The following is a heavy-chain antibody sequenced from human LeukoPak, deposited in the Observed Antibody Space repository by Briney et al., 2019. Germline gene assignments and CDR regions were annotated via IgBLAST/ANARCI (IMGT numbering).Heavy chain of an antibody. CDR3: ARAGSAKDPFDY. D-gene: IGHD6-19*01. CDR2: MSYSGNI. Sequence: SETLSLTCTVSGGSISSYYWSWIRQPPGKGLEWIGYMSYSGNIDYNPSPSLKSRVTISIDTSKTQFSLKLRSVTAADTAVYYCARAGSAKDPFDYWGQGTLVTVSS. J-gene: IGHJ4*02. CDR1: GGSISSYY. V-gene: IGHV4-59*01.